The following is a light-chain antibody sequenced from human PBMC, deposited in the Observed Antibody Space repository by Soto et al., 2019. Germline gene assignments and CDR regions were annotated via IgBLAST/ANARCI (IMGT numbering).Light chain of an antibody. V-gene: IGKV3-11*01. Sequence: EIVLTQSPATLSLSPGERATLSCRASQSVSSYLAWYQQKPGQAPRLLIYDASNRATGIPARFSGSGAEADFTLPIRGLEPEDFAIYCCQQRRYWLVTFGGGTKGESK. CDR3: QQRRYWLVT. CDR1: QSVSSY. J-gene: IGKJ4*02. CDR2: DAS.